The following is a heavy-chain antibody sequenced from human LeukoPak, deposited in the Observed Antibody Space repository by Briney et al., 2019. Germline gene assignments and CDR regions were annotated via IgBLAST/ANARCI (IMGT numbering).Heavy chain of an antibody. CDR3: ARDAVDIAVAGTFDY. Sequence: ASVKVSCKASGYTFTGYYMHWVRQAPGQGLEWMGWINPNSGGTNYAQKFQGRVTMTRDTSISTAYMELSRLRSDDTAVYYCARDAVDIAVAGTFDYWGQGTLVTVSS. J-gene: IGHJ4*02. V-gene: IGHV1-2*02. CDR1: GYTFTGYY. D-gene: IGHD6-19*01. CDR2: INPNSGGT.